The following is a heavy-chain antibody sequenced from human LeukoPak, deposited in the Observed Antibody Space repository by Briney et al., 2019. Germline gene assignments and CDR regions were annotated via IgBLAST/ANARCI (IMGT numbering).Heavy chain of an antibody. CDR1: GDSVSGNTAA. Sequence: SQTLSLTCAVSGDSVSGNTAAWNWFRQSPSRGLEWLGRTYYRSKWYNDYAVSVKSRITINPDTSKNQFSLQLNSVTPEDTAVYYCARDWDGTECSGGSCYYYYGMDVWGQGTTVTVSS. CDR2: TYYRSKWYN. J-gene: IGHJ6*02. D-gene: IGHD2-15*01. CDR3: ARDWDGTECSGGSCYYYYGMDV. V-gene: IGHV6-1*01.